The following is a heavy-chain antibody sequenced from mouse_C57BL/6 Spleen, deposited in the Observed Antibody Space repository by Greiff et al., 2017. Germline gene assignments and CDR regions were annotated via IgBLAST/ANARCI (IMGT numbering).Heavy chain of an antibody. CDR3: ASSNGNYTDAMDY. D-gene: IGHD2-1*01. CDR2: IYPGDGNT. J-gene: IGHJ2*02. CDR1: GYAFSSSW. Sequence: QVQLKQSGAELVRPGASVKLSCKASGYAFSSSWISWVKQRTGQGLEWIGEIYPGDGNTNYNGKFKGKATLTADKSSSTAYMELRSLTSEDSAVYFCASSNGNYTDAMDYWGQGTSLTVSS. V-gene: IGHV1-82*01.